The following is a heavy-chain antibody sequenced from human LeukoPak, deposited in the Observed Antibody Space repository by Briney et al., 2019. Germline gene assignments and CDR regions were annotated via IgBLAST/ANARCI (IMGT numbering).Heavy chain of an antibody. J-gene: IGHJ4*02. CDR3: AKERTRTMAPITDH. CDR2: IWYDGSNK. D-gene: IGHD4/OR15-4a*01. V-gene: IGHV3-33*06. CDR1: GFTFSSYG. Sequence: GGSLRLSCAASGFTFSSYGMHWARQAPGKGLEWVAVIWYDGSNKYYADSVKGRFTISRDNSKNTLYLQMNSLRAEDTAVYYCAKERTRTMAPITDHWGQGTLVTVSS.